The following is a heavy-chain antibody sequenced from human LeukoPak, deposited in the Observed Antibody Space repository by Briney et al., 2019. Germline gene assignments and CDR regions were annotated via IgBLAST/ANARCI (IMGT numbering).Heavy chain of an antibody. Sequence: PSETLSLTCTVPGGSISSGSYYWSWIRQPAGKGLEWIGRIYTSGSTNYNPSLKSRVTISVDTSKNQFSLKLSPVTAADTAVYYCARDSAIVVVPYNYYYYYMDVWGKGTTVTVSS. J-gene: IGHJ6*03. D-gene: IGHD2-2*01. CDR1: GGSISSGSYY. CDR3: ARDSAIVVVPYNYYYYYMDV. V-gene: IGHV4-61*02. CDR2: IYTSGST.